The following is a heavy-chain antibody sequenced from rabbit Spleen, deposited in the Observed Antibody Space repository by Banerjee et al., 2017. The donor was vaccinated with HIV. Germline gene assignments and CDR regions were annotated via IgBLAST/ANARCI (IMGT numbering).Heavy chain of an antibody. Sequence: QSLEESGGDLVKPGASLTLTCIASGVSFSGNSYICWVRQAPGKGLEWIVCIDSGSSGFTYFASWAKGRFTISKTSSTTATLQMTSLTAADTATYFCARDTGSSFSSYGMDLWGQGTLVTVS. V-gene: IGHV1S40*01. CDR2: IDSGSSGFT. J-gene: IGHJ6*01. CDR1: GVSFSGNSY. CDR3: ARDTGSSFSSYGMDL. D-gene: IGHD8-1*01.